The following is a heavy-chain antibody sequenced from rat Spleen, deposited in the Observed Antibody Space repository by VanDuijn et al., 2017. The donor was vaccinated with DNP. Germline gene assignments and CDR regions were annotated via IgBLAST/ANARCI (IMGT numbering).Heavy chain of an antibody. CDR1: GFTFSKYD. V-gene: IGHV5S13*01. CDR3: AREGTTEGTGFDY. J-gene: IGHJ2*01. CDR2: ISPSGGST. Sequence: EVQLVESGGGLAQPGRSLKLSCAASGFTFSKYDMAWVRQAPTKGLEWVASISPSGGSTYYRDSVKGRFTISRDNAKNTQYLQMDSLRSEDTATYYCAREGTTEGTGFDYWGQGVMVTVSS. D-gene: IGHD1-11*01.